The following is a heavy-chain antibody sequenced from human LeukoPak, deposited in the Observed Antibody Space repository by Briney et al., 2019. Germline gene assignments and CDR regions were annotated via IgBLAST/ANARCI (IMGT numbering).Heavy chain of an antibody. CDR1: GYTFTGYY. Sequence: GASVTVSCKASGYTFTGYYMHWVRQAPGQGREWMGWINPNSGDTNYAQKFQGRVTMTRDTSISTAYMELSSLTSDDAAVYYCARGRYGLLSGYDYWGQGAMVAVSS. D-gene: IGHD3-22*01. CDR2: INPNSGDT. CDR3: ARGRYGLLSGYDY. V-gene: IGHV1-2*02. J-gene: IGHJ4*02.